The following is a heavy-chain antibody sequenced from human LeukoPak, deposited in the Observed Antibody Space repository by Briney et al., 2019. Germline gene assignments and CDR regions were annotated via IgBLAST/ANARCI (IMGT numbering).Heavy chain of an antibody. D-gene: IGHD3-10*01. CDR2: IDGSGHYI. V-gene: IGHV3-23*02. CDR1: GFSFSTYA. Sequence: GGSLRLSCAASGFSFSTYAMTWVRQAPGRGLEWVSAIDGSGHYIFYRDSVQGRFTISRDNSRKMLSLQMNTLTAEDSAVYYCAKNYGPGNAFYDSWGQGVLVTVSS. CDR3: AKNYGPGNAFYDS. J-gene: IGHJ4*02.